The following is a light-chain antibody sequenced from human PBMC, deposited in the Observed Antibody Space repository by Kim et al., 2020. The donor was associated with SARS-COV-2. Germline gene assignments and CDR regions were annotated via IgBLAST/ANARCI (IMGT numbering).Light chain of an antibody. V-gene: IGKV3-15*01. CDR1: QSVSNN. CDR3: HQYNDWPPGDT. Sequence: PGERATLGSRASQSVSNNLAWYQHKPGQPPRLLIYGASTRATGVPARFSGSGSGTDFTLTVSSLQSEDFAVYYCHQYNDWPPGDTFGQGTKLEI. CDR2: GAS. J-gene: IGKJ2*01.